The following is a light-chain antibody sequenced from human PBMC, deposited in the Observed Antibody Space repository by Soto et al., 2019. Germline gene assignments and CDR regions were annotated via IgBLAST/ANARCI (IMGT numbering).Light chain of an antibody. Sequence: QSALTQPPSVSASPGQSVTIPCTATSSDVGAYNRVSWYQQYPGTPPKLMISEVNNRPSGVPDRFSGSKSGNTASLTISGLQAEDEADYYCSLYKSSSTVAFGGGTKLTVL. CDR2: EVN. CDR3: SLYKSSSTVA. J-gene: IGLJ2*01. V-gene: IGLV2-18*01. CDR1: SSDVGAYNR.